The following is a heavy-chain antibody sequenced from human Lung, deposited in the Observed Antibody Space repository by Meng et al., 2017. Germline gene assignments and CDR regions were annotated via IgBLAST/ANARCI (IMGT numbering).Heavy chain of an antibody. CDR3: ARGPTTMAHDFDY. CDR1: GGSFSDYY. J-gene: IGHJ4*02. D-gene: IGHD4-11*01. CDR2: INHSGST. V-gene: IGHV4-34*01. Sequence: QVNLRPWGAGLLKPSETLSLTCVVSGGSFSDYYWSWIRQSPGKGLEWIGEINHSGSTNYNPSLESRATISVDTSQNNLSLKLSSVTAADSAVYYCARGPTTMAHDFDYWGQGTLVTVSS.